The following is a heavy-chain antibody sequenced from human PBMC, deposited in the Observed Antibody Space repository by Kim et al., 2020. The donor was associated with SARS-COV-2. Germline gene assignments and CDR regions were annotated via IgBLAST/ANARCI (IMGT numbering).Heavy chain of an antibody. CDR1: GFTVSSYG. V-gene: IGHV3-33*01. CDR3: ARDQYSSSPNGGMDV. J-gene: IGHJ6*02. Sequence: GGSLRLSCAASGFTVSSYGMHWVRQAPGKGLERVAVIWYDGSNKYYAESVKGRFTISRDNSKNTLYLQMNSLRDEETAVYYCARDQYSSSPNGGMDVWGHGTTVTVSS. CDR2: IWYDGSNK. D-gene: IGHD6-6*01.